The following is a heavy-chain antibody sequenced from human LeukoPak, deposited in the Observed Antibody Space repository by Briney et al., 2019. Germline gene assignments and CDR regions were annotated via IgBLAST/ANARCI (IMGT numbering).Heavy chain of an antibody. J-gene: IGHJ4*02. D-gene: IGHD2-15*01. Sequence: ASVSVSCKASGYTFTSYAISWVRQAPGQGLEWMGGISAYNGNTNYAQKLQGRVTMTTDTSTSTAYMELRSLRSDDTAVYYCARDRLRYCSGGSCYSGDYWSQGTLVTVSS. V-gene: IGHV1-18*01. CDR2: ISAYNGNT. CDR3: ARDRLRYCSGGSCYSGDY. CDR1: GYTFTSYA.